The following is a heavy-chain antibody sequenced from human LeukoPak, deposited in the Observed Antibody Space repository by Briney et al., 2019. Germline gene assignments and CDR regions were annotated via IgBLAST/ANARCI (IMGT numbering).Heavy chain of an antibody. V-gene: IGHV5-51*01. D-gene: IGHD2-21*02. CDR2: IYVGDSDN. CDR1: GHTFSISW. Sequence: PGDSLKISCKGSGHTFSISWIGWVRQKPGEVLEWMGIIYVGDSDNRYNPSFQGQVTISADRSTSTAYLQWSSLKSSDTAIYYCARCGHYDAYRVWGQGTLVSVSS. CDR3: ARCGHYDAYRV. J-gene: IGHJ3*01.